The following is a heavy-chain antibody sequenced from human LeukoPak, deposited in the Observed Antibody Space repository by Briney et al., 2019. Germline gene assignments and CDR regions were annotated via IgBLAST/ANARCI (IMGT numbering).Heavy chain of an antibody. Sequence: GGSLRLSCAASGFTFSSYGMHWVRQAPGKGLEWVAVISYDGSNKYYADSVKGRFTISRDNSKNTLYLQMNSLRAEDTAVYYCAKDQGSGALDYWGQETLVTVSS. CDR1: GFTFSSYG. D-gene: IGHD3-10*01. CDR2: ISYDGSNK. CDR3: AKDQGSGALDY. J-gene: IGHJ4*02. V-gene: IGHV3-30*18.